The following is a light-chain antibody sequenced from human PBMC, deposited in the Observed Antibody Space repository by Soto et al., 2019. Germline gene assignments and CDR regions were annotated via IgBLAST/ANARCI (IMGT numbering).Light chain of an antibody. Sequence: IVLTQSPGTLSLSPEVRATLSCWASQSVSSSYSAWYQHKPGQAPRLLIYGASSRATGIPDRFSGSGSGTDFTLTISRLEPEDFAVYYCQQYGSSQWTFGQGTKVDIK. CDR2: GAS. CDR3: QQYGSSQWT. V-gene: IGKV3-20*01. CDR1: QSVSSSY. J-gene: IGKJ1*01.